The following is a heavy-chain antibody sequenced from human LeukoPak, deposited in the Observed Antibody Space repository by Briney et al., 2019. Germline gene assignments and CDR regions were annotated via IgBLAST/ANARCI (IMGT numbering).Heavy chain of an antibody. Sequence: GGSLRLSCAASGFTFSSYSMNWVRQAPGKGLEWVSYISSSSSTIYYADSVKGRFTISRDNAKNSLYLQMNSLRAEDTAVYYCATDDYYDSSGYYHLLDYWGQGTLVTVSS. CDR3: ATDDYYDSSGYYHLLDY. CDR2: ISSSSSTI. V-gene: IGHV3-48*01. CDR1: GFTFSSYS. D-gene: IGHD3-22*01. J-gene: IGHJ4*02.